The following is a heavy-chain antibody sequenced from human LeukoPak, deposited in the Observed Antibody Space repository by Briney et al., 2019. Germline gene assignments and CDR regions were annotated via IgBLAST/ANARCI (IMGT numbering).Heavy chain of an antibody. CDR3: TRGVSVATILIDY. V-gene: IGHV3-49*04. J-gene: IGHJ4*02. D-gene: IGHD5-12*01. CDR1: GFTFGDYA. Sequence: GGSLRLSCTASGFTFGDYAISWVRQAPGKGLEWVGFIRSKAYGGTTEYAASVKGRFTISRDDSKSIAYLQMNSLKTEDTAVYYCTRGVSVATILIDYWDQGTLVTVSS. CDR2: IRSKAYGGTT.